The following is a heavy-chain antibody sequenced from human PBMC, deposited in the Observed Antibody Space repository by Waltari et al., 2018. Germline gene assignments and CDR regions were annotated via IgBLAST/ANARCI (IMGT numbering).Heavy chain of an antibody. CDR3: ARDSLAYCGGDCYIDY. CDR1: GFTFSSYW. Sequence: EVQLVESGGGLVQPGGSLRLSCAASGFTFSSYWMHWVRQAPGKGLVWVARINSDGSSTSYADSVKGRFTISRDNAKNTLYLQMNSLRAEDTAVYYCARDSLAYCGGDCYIDYWGQGTLVTVSS. D-gene: IGHD2-21*01. V-gene: IGHV3-74*01. J-gene: IGHJ4*02. CDR2: INSDGSST.